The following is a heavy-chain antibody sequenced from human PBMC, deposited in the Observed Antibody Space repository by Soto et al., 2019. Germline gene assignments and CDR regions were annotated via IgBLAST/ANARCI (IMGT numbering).Heavy chain of an antibody. V-gene: IGHV4-31*03. D-gene: IGHD4-17*01. Sequence: SETLSLTCTVSGGSISSGGYYWSWIRQHPGKGLEWIGYIYYSGSTYYNPSLKSRVTISVDTSKNQFSLKLSSVTAADTAVYYCARDYYGDYPLNYYYGMDVWGQGTTVTVSS. CDR2: IYYSGST. J-gene: IGHJ6*02. CDR1: GGSISSGGYY. CDR3: ARDYYGDYPLNYYYGMDV.